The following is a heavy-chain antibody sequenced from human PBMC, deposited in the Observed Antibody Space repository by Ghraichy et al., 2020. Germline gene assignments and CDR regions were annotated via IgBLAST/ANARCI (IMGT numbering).Heavy chain of an antibody. V-gene: IGHV1-18*01. CDR2: ISAYNGNT. CDR3: ERAGGWYGATVRGWFDP. Sequence: ASVKVSCKVSGDHVSSHGTFRERLAPLQRLKKKGWISAYNGNTNYAQKLQGRVTMTTDTSTSTAYMELRSLRSDDTSVYYCERAGGWYGATVRGWFDPWGQCTLVTVSS. J-gene: IGHJ5*02. CDR1: GDHVSSHG. D-gene: IGHD4-17*01.